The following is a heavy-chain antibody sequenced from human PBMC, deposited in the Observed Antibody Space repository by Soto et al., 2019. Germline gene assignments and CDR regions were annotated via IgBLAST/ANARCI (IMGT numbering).Heavy chain of an antibody. V-gene: IGHV1-69*01. CDR1: GGTFSSYA. CDR2: IIPIFGTA. CDR3: ARVTVPYDSSGYYFDY. J-gene: IGHJ4*02. Sequence: QVQLVQSGAEVKKPGSSVKVSCKASGGTFSSYAISWVRQAPGQGLEWMGGIIPIFGTANYAQKFQGGVTITADESTSTAYMELSSLRSEDTAVYYCARVTVPYDSSGYYFDYWGQGTLVTVSS. D-gene: IGHD3-22*01.